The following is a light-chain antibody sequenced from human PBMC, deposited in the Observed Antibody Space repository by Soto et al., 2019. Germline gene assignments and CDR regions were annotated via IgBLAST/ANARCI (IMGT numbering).Light chain of an antibody. CDR1: QSVSSNY. V-gene: IGKV3-20*01. CDR3: QQYGSSPYT. J-gene: IGKJ2*01. Sequence: EIVLTQSPGTLSLSPGERATLSCRASQSVSSNYLAWYQQKPGQAPRLLIYSASNRATGIPDRFSGSGSGTDFTLTITRLEPEDFAVYYCQQYGSSPYTFGRGTKLEIK. CDR2: SAS.